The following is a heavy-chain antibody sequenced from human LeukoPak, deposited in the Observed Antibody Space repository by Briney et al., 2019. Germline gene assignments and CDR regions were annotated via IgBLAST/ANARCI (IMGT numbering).Heavy chain of an antibody. CDR1: GYTFTSNA. D-gene: IGHD3-3*01. J-gene: IGHJ4*02. V-gene: IGHV7-4-1*02. Sequence: ASVKVSCKASGYTFTSNAMNWVRQAPGQGLEWMGWIKTNTGNPTYAQGFTGRFVFSLDTSVSTAYLQISSLKAEDTAVYYCARLWSGWPRIYFDYWGQGTLVTVSS. CDR2: IKTNTGNP. CDR3: ARLWSGWPRIYFDY.